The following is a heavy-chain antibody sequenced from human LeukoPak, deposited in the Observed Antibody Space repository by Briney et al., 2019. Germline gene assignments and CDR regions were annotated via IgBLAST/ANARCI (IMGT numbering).Heavy chain of an antibody. J-gene: IGHJ5*02. CDR1: GYTFTMYG. D-gene: IGHD1-14*01. CDR2: ISAYNGNT. V-gene: IGHV1-18*01. CDR3: ARDETGTSDP. Sequence: AAVTVSYKGSGYTFTMYGIRWVRQAPGQGGEGMGWISAYNGNTNYAQKLQARVPMTTAPSTSPAYMELRSLRSHDTAVYYCARDETGTSDPSGQGALVTVSS.